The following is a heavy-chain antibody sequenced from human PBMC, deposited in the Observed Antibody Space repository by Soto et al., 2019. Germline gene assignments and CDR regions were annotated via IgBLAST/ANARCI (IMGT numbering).Heavy chain of an antibody. Sequence: SGFNFSSYAMSWVRQPPGKGLEWVSVISGSGGSTYYADSVKGRLTISRDNSKNTLYLQMNSLRAEDTAVYYCARGGGVGPSCPHCSRYYYGMHAWGQGTTVTVSS. V-gene: IGHV3-23*01. CDR3: ARGGGVGPSCPHCSRYYYGMHA. CDR1: GFNFSSYA. D-gene: IGHD2-2*01. CDR2: ISGSGGST. J-gene: IGHJ6*02.